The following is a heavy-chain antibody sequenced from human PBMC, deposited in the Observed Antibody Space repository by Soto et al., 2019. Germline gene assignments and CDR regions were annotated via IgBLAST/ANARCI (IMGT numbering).Heavy chain of an antibody. J-gene: IGHJ5*02. CDR2: IYSGGST. D-gene: IGHD4-17*01. V-gene: IGHV3-66*01. CDR3: ASAPDYGDYVNWFAP. CDR1: GFTVSSNY. Sequence: HPGGSLRLSCAASGFTVSSNYMSWVRQAPGKGLEWVSVIYSGGSTYYADSVKGRFTISRDNSKNTLYLQMNSLRAEDTAVYYCASAPDYGDYVNWFAPWGQGTLVTVSS.